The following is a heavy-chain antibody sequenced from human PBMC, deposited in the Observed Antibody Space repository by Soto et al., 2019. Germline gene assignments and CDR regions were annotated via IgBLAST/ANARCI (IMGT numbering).Heavy chain of an antibody. V-gene: IGHV4-31*03. J-gene: IGHJ5*02. CDR2: IYYSGIT. CDR3: ARAKKGIAAAENWFDP. Sequence: SETLSLTCTVSGGSISSGGYYWSWIRQHPGKGLEWIGYIYYSGITYYNPSLKSRVTISVDTSKNQFSLKLSSVTAADTAVYYCARAKKGIAAAENWFDPWGQGTLVTVSS. D-gene: IGHD6-13*01. CDR1: GGSISSGGYY.